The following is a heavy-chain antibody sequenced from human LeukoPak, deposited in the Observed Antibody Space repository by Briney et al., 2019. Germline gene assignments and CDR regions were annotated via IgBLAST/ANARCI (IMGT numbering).Heavy chain of an antibody. J-gene: IGHJ4*02. CDR1: GFTFDDYG. D-gene: IGHD3-22*01. CDR2: INWNGGST. V-gene: IGHV3-20*04. CDR3: ARDGGPQEVYDSSGYYQGYTRQFDY. Sequence: GALRLSCAASGFTFDDYGMSWVRQAPGKGLEWVSGINWNGGSTGYADSVKGRFTISRDNAKNSLYLQMNSLRAEDTALYYCARDGGPQEVYDSSGYYQGYTRQFDYWGQGILVTASS.